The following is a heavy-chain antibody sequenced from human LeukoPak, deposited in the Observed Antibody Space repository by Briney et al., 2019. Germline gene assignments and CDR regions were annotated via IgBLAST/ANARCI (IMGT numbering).Heavy chain of an antibody. CDR3: ARAGSMFGVVVFDY. Sequence: NPSETLSLTCTVSGGSISRYYWSWIRQPPGKGLEWIGYIYYSGSTDYNPSLKSRVTISVDTSKNQLSLKLSSVTAADKAVYYCARAGSMFGVVVFDYWGQGTLVTVSS. D-gene: IGHD3-3*01. J-gene: IGHJ4*02. CDR1: GGSISRYY. CDR2: IYYSGST. V-gene: IGHV4-59*01.